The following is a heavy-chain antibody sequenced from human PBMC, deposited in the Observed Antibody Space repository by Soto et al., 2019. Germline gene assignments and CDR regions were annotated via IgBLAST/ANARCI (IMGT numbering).Heavy chain of an antibody. D-gene: IGHD6-19*01. V-gene: IGHV4-39*01. CDR2: IYYIGST. Sequence: PSETLSLTCTVSGGSISSSSHYWGWIRQPPGKGLEWIGTIYYIGSTYHNPSLKSRVSLSVDTSRNQFSLKLSSVTAADTAVYYCARRSSSGWILDYWGQGTLVT. CDR3: ARRSSSGWILDY. J-gene: IGHJ4*02. CDR1: GGSISSSSHY.